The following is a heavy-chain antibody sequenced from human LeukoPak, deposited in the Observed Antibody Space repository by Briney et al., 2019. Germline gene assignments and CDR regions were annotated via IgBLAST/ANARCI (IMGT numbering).Heavy chain of an antibody. Sequence: SETLSLTCTVSGGSISSYYWSWLRQPPGKGLEWIGYIYYSGSTNYNPSLRSRVTISVDTSKNQYSLKLSSVTAADTAVYCCARLTCSSTSCYTYYYGMDVWGQGTTVTVSS. CDR1: GGSISSYY. V-gene: IGHV4-59*08. D-gene: IGHD2-2*01. CDR2: IYYSGST. J-gene: IGHJ6*02. CDR3: ARLTCSSTSCYTYYYGMDV.